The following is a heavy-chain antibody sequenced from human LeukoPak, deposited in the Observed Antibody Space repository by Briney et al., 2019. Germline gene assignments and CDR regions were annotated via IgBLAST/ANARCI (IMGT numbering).Heavy chain of an antibody. CDR1: GFTFSTKS. Sequence: GGSLRVSCSASGFTFSTKSMDWVRQAPGKGPQFVSGISGNGGSTYYADSVKGRFTISRDNAKNSLYLQMNSLRAEDTAVYYCARREGFYDSDGYFEGDGFDIWGQGTMVTVSS. J-gene: IGHJ3*02. V-gene: IGHV3-64*04. CDR2: ISGNGGST. CDR3: ARREGFYDSDGYFEGDGFDI. D-gene: IGHD3-22*01.